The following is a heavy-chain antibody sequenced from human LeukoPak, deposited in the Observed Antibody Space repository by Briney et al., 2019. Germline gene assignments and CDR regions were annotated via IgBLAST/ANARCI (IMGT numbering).Heavy chain of an antibody. CDR2: INPNSGGT. D-gene: IGHD5-18*01. CDR3: ARNVDTAMVSHWFDP. CDR1: GYTFTGYY. Sequence: ASVKVSCKASGYTFTGYYMHWVRQAPGQGLEWMGWINPNSGGTNYAQKFQGWVTMTRDTSISTAYMELSRLRSDDTAVYYCARNVDTAMVSHWFDPWGQGTLVTVSS. J-gene: IGHJ5*02. V-gene: IGHV1-2*04.